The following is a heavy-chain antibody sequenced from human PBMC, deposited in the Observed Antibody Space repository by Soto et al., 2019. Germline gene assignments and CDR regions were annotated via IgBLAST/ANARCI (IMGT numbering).Heavy chain of an antibody. CDR2: IYYSGST. D-gene: IGHD3-22*01. J-gene: IGHJ5*02. CDR1: GGSISTYY. CDR3: ARGPITTNPRFDP. V-gene: IGHV4-59*12. Sequence: SETLSLTCTVSGGSISTYYWSWIRQPPGKGLEWIGYIYYSGSTSYNPSLKSRVTISVDTSKNQFSLKLTSVTAADTAVYYCARGPITTNPRFDPWGQGTLVTVSS.